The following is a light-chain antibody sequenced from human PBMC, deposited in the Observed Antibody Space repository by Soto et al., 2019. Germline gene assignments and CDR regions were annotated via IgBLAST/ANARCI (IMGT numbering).Light chain of an antibody. Sequence: QSALTQPASVSGSPGQSITISCTGTSSDVGSYNLVSWYQQHPGKGPKLMIYEGSKRPSGVSNRFSGSKSGNTASLTISGLQAEDEADYYCCSYAVGSTYVFGSGTKLTVL. CDR1: SSDVGSYNL. CDR3: CSYAVGSTYV. CDR2: EGS. J-gene: IGLJ1*01. V-gene: IGLV2-23*01.